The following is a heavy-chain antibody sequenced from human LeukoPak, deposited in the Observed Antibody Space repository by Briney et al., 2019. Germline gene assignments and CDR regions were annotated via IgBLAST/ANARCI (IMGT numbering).Heavy chain of an antibody. CDR3: ARDIAVAGSDY. Sequence: ASVKVSSKASGYTFTSYYMHWVRQAPGQGLEWMGIINPSGGSTSYAQKFQGRVTMTRDTSTSTVYMELSSLRSEDTAVYYCARDIAVAGSDYWGQGTLVTVSS. V-gene: IGHV1-46*01. J-gene: IGHJ4*02. CDR1: GYTFTSYY. CDR2: INPSGGST. D-gene: IGHD6-19*01.